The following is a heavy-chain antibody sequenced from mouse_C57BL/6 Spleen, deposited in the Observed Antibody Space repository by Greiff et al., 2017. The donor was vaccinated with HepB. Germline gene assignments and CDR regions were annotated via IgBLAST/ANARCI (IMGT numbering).Heavy chain of an antibody. V-gene: IGHV14-4*01. J-gene: IGHJ4*01. CDR3: TTNPSYAMDY. CDR2: IDPENGDT. CDR1: GFNIKDDY. Sequence: EVQLQQSGAELVRPGASVKLSCTASGFNIKDDYMHWVKQRPEQGLEWIGWIDPENGDTEYDPKFQGKATITADTSSNTAYLQLSSLTSEDTAVYYCTTNPSYAMDYWGQGTSVTVSS.